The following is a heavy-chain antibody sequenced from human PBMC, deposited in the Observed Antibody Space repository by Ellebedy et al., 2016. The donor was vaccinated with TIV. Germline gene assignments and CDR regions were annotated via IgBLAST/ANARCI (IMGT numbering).Heavy chain of an antibody. V-gene: IGHV4-61*02. Sequence: SETLSLTCTVSGGSISSSSYYWSWIRQPAGKGLEWIGRIYSSGSTNYNPSLASRLTMSIDTSKNQFSLKLTSVTAADTAVYYCARGLTAGSGNCFDPWGQGTLVTVSS. J-gene: IGHJ5*02. D-gene: IGHD6-13*01. CDR1: GGSISSSSYY. CDR2: IYSSGST. CDR3: ARGLTAGSGNCFDP.